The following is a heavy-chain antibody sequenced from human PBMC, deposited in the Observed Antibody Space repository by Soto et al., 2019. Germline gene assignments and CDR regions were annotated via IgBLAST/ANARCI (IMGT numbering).Heavy chain of an antibody. CDR3: ATYYYDSSAVPNFDY. D-gene: IGHD3-22*01. CDR1: GGSISSSSYH. V-gene: IGHV4-39*01. CDR2: IYYSGST. J-gene: IGHJ4*02. Sequence: PSETLSLTCTVSGGSISSSSYHWGWIRQPPGKGLEWIGSIYYSGSTYYNPSLKSRVTISVDTSKNQFSLKLSSVTAADTAVYYCATYYYDSSAVPNFDYWGQGTLVTVSS.